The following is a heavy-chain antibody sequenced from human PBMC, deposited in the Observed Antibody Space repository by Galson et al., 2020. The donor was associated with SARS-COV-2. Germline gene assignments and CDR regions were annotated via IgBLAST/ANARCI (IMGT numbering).Heavy chain of an antibody. J-gene: IGHJ6*03. Sequence: SGPTLVKPTETLTLTCTVSGFSLSNARMGVSWIRQPPGKALEWLAHIFSNDEKSYSTSLKSRLTISKDTSKSQVVLTMTNMDPVDTATYYCARIRETYSSSWQMTYYYYYMDVWGKGTTVTVSS. CDR3: ARIRETYSSSWQMTYYYYYMDV. CDR2: IFSNDEK. CDR1: GFSLSNARMG. D-gene: IGHD6-13*01. V-gene: IGHV2-26*01.